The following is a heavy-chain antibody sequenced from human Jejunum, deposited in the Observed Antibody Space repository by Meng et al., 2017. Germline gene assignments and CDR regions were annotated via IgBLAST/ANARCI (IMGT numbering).Heavy chain of an antibody. CDR2: ITGTGGGT. V-gene: IGHV3-23*01. CDR1: GFTFSNYD. Sequence: GGSLRLSCAGTGFTFSNYDMIWIRQAPGKGLEWVSSITGTGGGTFHAESVKGRFSTSRDNSKYTLYLQMNTLRAEDTAVYYCAKDPNGDYLGAFDFWGQGTMVTVSS. CDR3: AKDPNGDYLGAFDF. J-gene: IGHJ3*01. D-gene: IGHD4-17*01.